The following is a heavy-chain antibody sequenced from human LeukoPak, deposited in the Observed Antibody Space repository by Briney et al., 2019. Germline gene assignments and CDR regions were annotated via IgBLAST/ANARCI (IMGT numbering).Heavy chain of an antibody. CDR2: IYYSGST. V-gene: IGHV4-59*01. CDR3: ARVTGYMIEDYFDY. J-gene: IGHJ4*02. D-gene: IGHD3-22*01. Sequence: TPSETLSLTCTVSGGSISSYYWSWIRQPPGKGLEWIGYIYYSGSTNYNPSLKSRVTISVDTSKNQFSLRLSSMTAADTAVYYCARVTGYMIEDYFDYWGQGTLVTVSS. CDR1: GGSISSYY.